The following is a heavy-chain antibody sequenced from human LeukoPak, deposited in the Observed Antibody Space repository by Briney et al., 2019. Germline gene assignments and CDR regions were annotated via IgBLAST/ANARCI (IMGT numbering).Heavy chain of an antibody. CDR1: GYTFTSYG. Sequence: ASVKVSCKASGYTFTSYGISWVRQAPGQGLEWMGWISAYNGNTNYAQKLQGRVTMTTDTSTSTAYMELRSLRSDDTAVYYCARDSVDFWSGYYYYYYYGMDVWGQGTTVTVS. J-gene: IGHJ6*02. CDR3: ARDSVDFWSGYYYYYYYGMDV. V-gene: IGHV1-18*01. CDR2: ISAYNGNT. D-gene: IGHD3-3*01.